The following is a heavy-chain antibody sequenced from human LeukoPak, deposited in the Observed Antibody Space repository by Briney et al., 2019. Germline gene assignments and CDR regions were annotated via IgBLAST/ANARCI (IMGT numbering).Heavy chain of an antibody. CDR1: GFTFSSYS. Sequence: GALRLSCAASGFTFSSYSMNWVRQAPGKGLEWVSYISSSSSTIYYADSVKGRFTISRDNAKNSLYLQMNSLRAEDTAVYYCARDIRDLITMIVVVTDAFDIWGQGTMVTVSS. V-gene: IGHV3-48*04. D-gene: IGHD3-22*01. CDR3: ARDIRDLITMIVVVTDAFDI. J-gene: IGHJ3*02. CDR2: ISSSSSTI.